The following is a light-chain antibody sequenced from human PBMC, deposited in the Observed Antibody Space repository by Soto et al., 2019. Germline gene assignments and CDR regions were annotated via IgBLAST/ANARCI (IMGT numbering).Light chain of an antibody. CDR1: DSDVGSYTL. Sequence: QSVLTQPASVSGSPGQSITISCTGTDSDVGSYTLVSWYQQHPGKAPKLMIYEGIKRPSGISNRFSGSKSGNTASLTISGLQAEDEAEYFCCSYGGSSTYVFGSGTKVTVL. CDR2: EGI. V-gene: IGLV2-23*01. CDR3: CSYGGSSTYV. J-gene: IGLJ1*01.